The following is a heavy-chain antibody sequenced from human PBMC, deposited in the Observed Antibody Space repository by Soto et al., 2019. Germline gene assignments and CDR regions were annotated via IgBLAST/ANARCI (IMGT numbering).Heavy chain of an antibody. J-gene: IGHJ3*02. D-gene: IGHD3-22*01. CDR1: GGSIHSGDYY. V-gene: IGHV4-30-4*01. CDR3: ATVPTYYYDRSGYANAFDM. Sequence: SETLSLTCTVSGGSIHSGDYYWSWIRQPPGNGLEWIGYIYYSGSTYHNPSLKSRINISVDTSKNQFSLKLSSVTAADTAVYYCATVPTYYYDRSGYANAFDMWGQGTMVTVSS. CDR2: IYYSGST.